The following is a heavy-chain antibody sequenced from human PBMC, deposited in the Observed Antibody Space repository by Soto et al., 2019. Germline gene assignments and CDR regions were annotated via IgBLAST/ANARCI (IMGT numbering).Heavy chain of an antibody. CDR3: ARGKRYDSSYALMLDH. CDR2: IYSSGAT. CDR1: GFSISSYD. Sequence: XETLYLTCAVSGFSISSYDWTWVRQPPGKGLEWIGYIYSSGATNYNPYFRSRLTISVDTSRNQFSLNLNSVTAADTAVYYCARGKRYDSSYALMLDHWGQGTLVTVSS. V-gene: IGHV4-59*01. J-gene: IGHJ5*02. D-gene: IGHD3-22*01.